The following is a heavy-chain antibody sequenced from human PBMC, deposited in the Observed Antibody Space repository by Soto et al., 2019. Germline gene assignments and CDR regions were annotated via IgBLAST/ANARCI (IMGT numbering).Heavy chain of an antibody. CDR3: AHSRGYDGYEGPPLYEMDV. Sequence: SGPTLVNPTQTLTLTCTCSGFSVKTSGVGVGWIRQPPGKTLEWLALIYWNDFKRYTPSLESRLTITKDTSKNQVGLTVTNVDPADTATYYCAHSRGYDGYEGPPLYEMDVWGQGTTVTVSS. CDR1: GFSVKTSGVG. J-gene: IGHJ6*02. D-gene: IGHD5-12*01. V-gene: IGHV2-5*01. CDR2: IYWNDFK.